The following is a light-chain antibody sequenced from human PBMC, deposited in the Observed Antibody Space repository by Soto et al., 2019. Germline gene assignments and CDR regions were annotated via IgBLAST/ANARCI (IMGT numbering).Light chain of an antibody. Sequence: QSALTQPPSASGSPGQSVTISCTGTSSDVGDYNYVSWYQQHPGKAPKLMFYEVSKRPSGVPDRFSGSKSGNTASLTVSGLQAEDEADYYCCSYAGSNNRVFGGGTKVTVL. J-gene: IGLJ3*02. CDR2: EVS. CDR3: CSYAGSNNRV. CDR1: SSDVGDYNY. V-gene: IGLV2-8*01.